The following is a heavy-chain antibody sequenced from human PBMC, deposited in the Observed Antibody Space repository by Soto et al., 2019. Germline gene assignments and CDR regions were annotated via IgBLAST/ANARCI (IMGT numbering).Heavy chain of an antibody. CDR1: GGTFSSYA. Sequence: QVQLVQSGAEVKKPGSSVKVSCKASGGTFSSYAISWVRQAPGQGLEWMGGIIPIFGTANYAQKFQGRVTITADESSSTSYMELSSLRSEDTAVYYCAVEDIVVVVAATPPFDYWGQGILATVSS. V-gene: IGHV1-69*01. CDR2: IIPIFGTA. J-gene: IGHJ4*02. CDR3: AVEDIVVVVAATPPFDY. D-gene: IGHD2-15*01.